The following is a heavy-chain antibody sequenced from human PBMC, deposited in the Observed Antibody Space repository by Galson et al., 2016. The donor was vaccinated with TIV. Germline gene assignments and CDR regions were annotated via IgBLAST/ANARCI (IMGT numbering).Heavy chain of an antibody. V-gene: IGHV4-4*07. J-gene: IGHJ4*02. D-gene: IGHD1-26*01. Sequence: SETLSLTCTVSGGSTDSTFWSWLRQPAGKGLHWIGRINTNGGSSYNPALNSRVTMSVDTSRNQFSLKLTSVTAADTAMYFCARGRLVGATIDRDYWAQGILVTVSS. CDR1: GGSTDSTF. CDR3: ARGRLVGATIDRDY. CDR2: INTNGGS.